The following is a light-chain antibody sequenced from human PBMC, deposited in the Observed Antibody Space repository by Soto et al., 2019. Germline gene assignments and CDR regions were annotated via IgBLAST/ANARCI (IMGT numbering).Light chain of an antibody. V-gene: IGKV1-5*01. J-gene: IGKJ5*01. CDR2: AAS. CDR1: QSISSW. CDR3: QHSYSNIIT. Sequence: DIQMTKSPSTLSASVGDRVTITCRASQSISSWLAWYQQKPGKAPKLLIYAASSLESGAPSRFSGSGSGTDFTLTISSLQPEDFASYYCQHSYSNIITFGQATRLRL.